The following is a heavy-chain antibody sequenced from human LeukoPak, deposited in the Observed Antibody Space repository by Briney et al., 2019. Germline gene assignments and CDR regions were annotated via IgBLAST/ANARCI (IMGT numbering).Heavy chain of an antibody. CDR3: AALQDRDGYNP. V-gene: IGHV1-58*02. D-gene: IGHD5-24*01. CDR2: IVVGSGNT. J-gene: IGHJ5*02. CDR1: GFTFTSSA. Sequence: ASVKVSCKASGFTFTSSAMQWVRQARGQRLEWIGWIVVGSGNTNYAQKLQERVTITRDMSTSTAYMELSSLRSEDTAVYYCAALQDRDGYNPWGQGTLVTVSS.